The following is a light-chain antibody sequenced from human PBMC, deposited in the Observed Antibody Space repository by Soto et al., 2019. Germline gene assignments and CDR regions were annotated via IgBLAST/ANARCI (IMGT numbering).Light chain of an antibody. CDR1: SSNIGAGYD. J-gene: IGLJ3*02. V-gene: IGLV1-40*01. CDR3: QSYDSSRSGYWV. CDR2: GNS. Sequence: QSVLTQPPSVSGAPGQRVTISCTGSSSNIGAGYDVHWYQQLPGTAPKLLIYGNSNRPSGVPDRFSGSKSGTSASLAITGLQAEEEADYYCQSYDSSRSGYWVFGGGTKVTVL.